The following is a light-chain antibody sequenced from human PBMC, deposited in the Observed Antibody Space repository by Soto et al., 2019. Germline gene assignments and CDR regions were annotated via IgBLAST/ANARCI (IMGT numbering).Light chain of an antibody. V-gene: IGKV3-11*01. CDR2: DAS. CDR1: QSVGSY. J-gene: IGKJ4*01. CDR3: QQRSCWTLT. Sequence: EIVLTQSPATLSLSPGERATLSCRASQSVGSYLAWSQQKPGQAPRLLLYDASNRATGIPARFSGSWSGTDVTLTIVMLEPDDFAVYYCQQRSCWTLTFGGGTKVDIE.